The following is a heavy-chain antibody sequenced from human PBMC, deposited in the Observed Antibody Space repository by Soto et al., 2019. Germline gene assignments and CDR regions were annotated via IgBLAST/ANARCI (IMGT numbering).Heavy chain of an antibody. V-gene: IGHV3-66*01. J-gene: IGHJ3*02. CDR3: ASAGRQQLVSPSDAFDI. Sequence: GGSLRLSCAASGFTVSSNYMSWVRQAPGKGLEWVSVIYSGGSTYYADSVKGRFTISRDNSKNTLYLQMNSLRAEDTAVYYCASAGRQQLVSPSDAFDIWGQGTMVTVSS. CDR2: IYSGGST. CDR1: GFTVSSNY. D-gene: IGHD6-13*01.